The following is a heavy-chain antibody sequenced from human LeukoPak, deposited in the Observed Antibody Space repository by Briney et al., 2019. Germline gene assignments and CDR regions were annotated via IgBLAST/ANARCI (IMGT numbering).Heavy chain of an antibody. Sequence: SQTLSLTCAISGDSVSSNSAAWDWIRQSPSRGLEWLGRTYYRSKWYNDYAVSVESRITINPDTSKNQFSLQLNSVTPEDTAVYYCARVSLYSSGWYMGMDVWGQGTTVTVSS. D-gene: IGHD6-19*01. CDR1: GDSVSSNSAA. V-gene: IGHV6-1*01. J-gene: IGHJ6*02. CDR3: ARVSLYSSGWYMGMDV. CDR2: TYYRSKWYN.